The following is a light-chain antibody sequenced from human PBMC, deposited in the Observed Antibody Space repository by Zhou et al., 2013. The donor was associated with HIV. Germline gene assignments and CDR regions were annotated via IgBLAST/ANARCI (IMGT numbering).Light chain of an antibody. J-gene: IGKJ4*01. CDR2: GAS. CDR1: QSVSSRF. Sequence: EIVLTQSPGTLSLSPGERATLSCRASQSVSSRFLAWYQQKPGQAPRLLIYGASSRATGIPDRFSGSGSGTDFTLTISRLEPEDFAVYYCQQYHNWPPVLTFGGGTEVEIK. CDR3: QQYHNWPPVLT. V-gene: IGKV3-20*01.